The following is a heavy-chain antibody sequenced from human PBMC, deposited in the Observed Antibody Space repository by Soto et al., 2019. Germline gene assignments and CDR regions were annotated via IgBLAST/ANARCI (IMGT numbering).Heavy chain of an antibody. CDR1: GFTFSNNW. CDR2: IKQDGSDK. Sequence: GGSLRLSCAASGFTFSNNWMSWVRQAPGKGLEWVANIKQDGSDKNYVDSVKGRFTISRDNAKNSLYLQMNSLRVEDTAVYYCARDGPKKLGFDSWGQGTLVTVSS. V-gene: IGHV3-7*01. CDR3: ARDGPKKLGFDS. D-gene: IGHD3-16*01. J-gene: IGHJ4*02.